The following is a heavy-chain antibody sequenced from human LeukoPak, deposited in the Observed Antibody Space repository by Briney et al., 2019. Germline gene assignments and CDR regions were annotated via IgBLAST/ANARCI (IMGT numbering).Heavy chain of an antibody. J-gene: IGHJ4*02. CDR3: ASSLLAARHKFDH. V-gene: IGHV3-23*03. Sequence: GGSLRLSCSASNFDFYNYAMNWVRQAPGNGLEWVSGLTTGGNRAFYADSVKGRFTISRDNSKSNLYLQIDCLRAEDTAMYFCASSLLAARHKFDHWGQGTLVTVSS. CDR1: NFDFYNYA. CDR2: LTTGGNRA. D-gene: IGHD6-6*01.